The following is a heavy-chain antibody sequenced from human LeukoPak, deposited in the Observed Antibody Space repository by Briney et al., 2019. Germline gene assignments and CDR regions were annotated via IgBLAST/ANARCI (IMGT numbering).Heavy chain of an antibody. CDR3: ARESGYYTRFYGFDP. J-gene: IGHJ5*02. V-gene: IGHV4-61*02. CDR2: IYTSGST. CDR1: GGSISSGSYY. Sequence: SETLSLTCTVSGGSISSGSYYWSWIRQPAGKGLEWIGRIYTSGSTNYNPSLKSRVTISVDTSKNQFSLKLSSVTAADTAVYYCARESGYYTRFYGFDPWGQGTLVTVSS. D-gene: IGHD3-3*01.